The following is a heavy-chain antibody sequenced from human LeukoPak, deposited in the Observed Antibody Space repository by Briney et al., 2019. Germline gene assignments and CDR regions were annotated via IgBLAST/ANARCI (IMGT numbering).Heavy chain of an antibody. D-gene: IGHD4-23*01. V-gene: IGHV3-23*01. Sequence: GGSLRLSCAASGFTFSSYAMSWVRQAPGKGLEWVSTISGSGGSTYYADSVKGRFTISRDNSKNTLYVQMSSLRAEDTAVYYCAKARTVVTTPDYWGQGTLVTVSS. J-gene: IGHJ4*02. CDR3: AKARTVVTTPDY. CDR2: ISGSGGST. CDR1: GFTFSSYA.